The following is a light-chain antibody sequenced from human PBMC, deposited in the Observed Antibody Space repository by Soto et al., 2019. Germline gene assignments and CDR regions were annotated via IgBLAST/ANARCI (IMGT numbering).Light chain of an antibody. J-gene: IGLJ2*01. CDR3: SSYASGSTLVI. CDR2: EVS. Sequence: QSVLTQPASVSGSPGQSITISCTRTSSDVGGYNFVSWYQHHPHKAPKLMIYEVSNRPSGVSDRFSGSKSGNTASLTISGLQAEDEADYYCSSYASGSTLVIFGGGTKVTVL. V-gene: IGLV2-14*01. CDR1: SSDVGGYNF.